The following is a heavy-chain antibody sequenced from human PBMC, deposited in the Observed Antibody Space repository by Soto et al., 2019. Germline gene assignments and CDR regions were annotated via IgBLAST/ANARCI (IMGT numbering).Heavy chain of an antibody. V-gene: IGHV2-5*02. D-gene: IGHD2-15*01. J-gene: IGHJ4*02. CDR1: GFSLSTSGVG. CDR3: AHLVVAGIRYYFDS. CDR2: IYWDDDK. Sequence: QITLKESGPTLVKPTQTLTLTCTFSGFSLSTSGVGVGWIRQPPGKALEWLTFIYWDDDKRNSPFLKSRLTITKDTSKHQVVLTMTSMDPVDTATYYCAHLVVAGIRYYFDSWGKGTLVTVSS.